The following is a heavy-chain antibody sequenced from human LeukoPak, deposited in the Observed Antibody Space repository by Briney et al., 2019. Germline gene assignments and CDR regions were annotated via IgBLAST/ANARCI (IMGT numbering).Heavy chain of an antibody. J-gene: IGHJ6*03. CDR3: ARVNRVQQLVRYYYYMDV. CDR2: IYTSGST. D-gene: IGHD6-13*01. Sequence: SETLSLTCTVSGGSISSYYWSWIRQPAGKGLEWIGRIYTSGSTNYNPSLKGRVTMSVDTPKNQFSLKLSSVTAADTAVYYCARVNRVQQLVRYYYYMDVWGKGTTVTVSS. CDR1: GGSISSYY. V-gene: IGHV4-4*07.